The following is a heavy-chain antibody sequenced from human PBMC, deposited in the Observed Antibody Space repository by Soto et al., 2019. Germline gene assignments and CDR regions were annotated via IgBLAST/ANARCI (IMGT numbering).Heavy chain of an antibody. CDR3: ARGRLWYSSSWEWFDP. V-gene: IGHV1-69*01. J-gene: IGHJ5*02. D-gene: IGHD6-13*01. Sequence: QVQLVQSGAEVKKPGSSAKVSCKASGGTFSSYAISWVRQAPGQGLEWMGGIIPIFGTANYAQKFQGRVTITADESTSTAYMELSSLRSEDTAVYYCARGRLWYSSSWEWFDPWGQGTLVTVSS. CDR2: IIPIFGTA. CDR1: GGTFSSYA.